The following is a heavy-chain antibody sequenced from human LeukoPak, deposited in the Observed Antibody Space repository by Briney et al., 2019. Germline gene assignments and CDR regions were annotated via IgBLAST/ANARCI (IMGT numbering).Heavy chain of an antibody. J-gene: IGHJ6*02. CDR1: GFTFSSYA. Sequence: GGSLRLSCAASGFTFSSYAMHWVRQAPGKGLEWVAVISYDGSNKYYAYSVKGRFTISRDNSKNTLSLQMHSLRAEDTAVYYCASEFRREGSHGMDVWGQGTTVTVSS. D-gene: IGHD5-24*01. V-gene: IGHV3-30*04. CDR3: ASEFRREGSHGMDV. CDR2: ISYDGSNK.